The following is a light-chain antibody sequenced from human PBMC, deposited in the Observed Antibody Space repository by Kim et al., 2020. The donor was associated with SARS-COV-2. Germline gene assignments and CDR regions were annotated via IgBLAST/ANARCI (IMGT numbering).Light chain of an antibody. CDR3: QQYHYWRA. J-gene: IGKJ5*01. CDR2: DAS. CDR1: QSISTN. Sequence: SVSPGERVTLSCRARQSISTNVDWYQKTRGQAPRVLIDDASTRATGIPARFSGSGSGTEFTLTISSLQSEDFAFYYCQQYHYWRAFGQGTRLEIK. V-gene: IGKV3-15*01.